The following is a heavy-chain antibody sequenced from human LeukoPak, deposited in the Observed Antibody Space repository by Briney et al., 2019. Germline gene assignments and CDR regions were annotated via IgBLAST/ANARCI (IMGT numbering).Heavy chain of an antibody. V-gene: IGHV4-34*01. CDR2: INHSGST. CDR3: AAAGQRLDY. Sequence: SETLSLTCAVYGGSFSGYYWSWIRQPPGKGLEWIGEINHSGSTNYNPSLKSRVTISVDTSKNQFSLKLSSVTAADTAVYYCAAAGQRLDYWGQGTLVTVSS. CDR1: GGSFSGYY. J-gene: IGHJ4*02.